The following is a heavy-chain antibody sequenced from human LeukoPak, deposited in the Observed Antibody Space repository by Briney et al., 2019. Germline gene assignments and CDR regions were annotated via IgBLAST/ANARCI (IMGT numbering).Heavy chain of an antibody. D-gene: IGHD2-21*01. J-gene: IGHJ4*02. Sequence: GASVKVSCKASGYTFTNYGITWVRQGPGQGLEYLGWINTNSGNTYYTQKLQDRVTMTADTSTRTAYMELRSLRSDDAAVYYCARKIVDVYSYDYWGQGTLVTVSS. CDR2: INTNSGNT. V-gene: IGHV1-18*01. CDR3: ARKIVDVYSYDY. CDR1: GYTFTNYG.